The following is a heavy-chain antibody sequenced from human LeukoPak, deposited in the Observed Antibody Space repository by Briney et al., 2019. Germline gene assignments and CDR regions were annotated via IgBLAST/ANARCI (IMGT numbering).Heavy chain of an antibody. J-gene: IGHJ4*02. CDR1: GFTFSSYA. Sequence: GGSLRLSCAASGFTFSSYAMSWVRQAPGKGLEWVSAISGSGGSTYYADSVKGRFTISRDNSKNTLYLQMNSLRAKDTAVYYCARADSSGYYSSPDYWGQGTLVTVSS. CDR2: ISGSGGST. V-gene: IGHV3-23*01. D-gene: IGHD3-22*01. CDR3: ARADSSGYYSSPDY.